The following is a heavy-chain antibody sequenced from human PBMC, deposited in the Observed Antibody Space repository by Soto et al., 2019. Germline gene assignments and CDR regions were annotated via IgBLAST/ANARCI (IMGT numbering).Heavy chain of an antibody. D-gene: IGHD2-2*01. Sequence: GGSLRLSCTVSGFAFNNYGINWVRQAPGKGLEWVSSISKSDYTYYSDSVKGRFTISRDNAKNPVSLQMNTLRVEDTAVYYCAREDSIIIPAVSDFWGQGTLVTV. CDR3: AREDSIIIPAVSDF. J-gene: IGHJ4*02. CDR2: ISKSDYT. V-gene: IGHV3-21*01. CDR1: GFAFNNYG.